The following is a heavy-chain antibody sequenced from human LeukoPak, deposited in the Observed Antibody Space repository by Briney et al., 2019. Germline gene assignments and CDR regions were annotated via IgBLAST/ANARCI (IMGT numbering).Heavy chain of an antibody. CDR1: GGSISSGDYY. CDR2: IYYSGTT. V-gene: IGHV4-30-4*01. Sequence: PSETLSLTCTVSGGSISSGDYYWSWVRQPPGKGLEWIGYIYYSGTTNYNPSLKSRVTISGDTSNNQFSLKLSSVTAADTAVYYCARGVRGLVLRGRYYFDYWGQGTLVTVSS. D-gene: IGHD6-19*01. CDR3: ARGVRGLVLRGRYYFDY. J-gene: IGHJ4*02.